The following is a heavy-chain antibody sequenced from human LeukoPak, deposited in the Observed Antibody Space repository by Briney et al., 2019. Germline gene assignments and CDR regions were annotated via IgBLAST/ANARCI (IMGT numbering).Heavy chain of an antibody. CDR1: GGPISSHY. CDR3: AREVYYDSSAGFDY. Sequence: ASETLSLTCTVSGGPISSHYWSWIRQPPGRGLEWIGYIYYSGSTNYNPSLKSRVTISVDTSKNQFSLKLSSVTAADTAVYYCAREVYYDSSAGFDYWGQGTLVTVSS. CDR2: IYYSGST. V-gene: IGHV4-59*11. J-gene: IGHJ4*02. D-gene: IGHD3-22*01.